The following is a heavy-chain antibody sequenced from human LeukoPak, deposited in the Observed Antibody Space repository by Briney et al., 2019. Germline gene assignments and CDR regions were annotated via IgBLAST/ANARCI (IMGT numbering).Heavy chain of an antibody. V-gene: IGHV3-30*18. CDR1: GFTFSSYG. J-gene: IGHJ5*02. D-gene: IGHD3-16*01. Sequence: GGSLRLSCAASGFTFSSYGMHWVRQAPGKGLEWVAVISYDGSNKYYADSVKGRFTISRDNSKNTLYLQMNSLRAEDTAVYYCAKEKLGEGLFDPWGQGTLVTVSS. CDR2: ISYDGSNK. CDR3: AKEKLGEGLFDP.